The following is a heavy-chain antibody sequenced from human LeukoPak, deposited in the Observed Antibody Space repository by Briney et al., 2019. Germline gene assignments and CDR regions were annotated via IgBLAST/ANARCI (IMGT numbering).Heavy chain of an antibody. CDR1: GGTFFNYG. CDR2: VIPVLGKA. CDR3: ARLTLLFLGLGGYSYNSGDY. J-gene: IGHJ4*02. D-gene: IGHD5-18*01. Sequence: SVKVSCKASGGTFFNYGVTWVRQAPGQGLEWMGGVIPVLGKAHYAQSLQGRVTITADESTSTAYVELNSLKSEDTAVYYCARLTLLFLGLGGYSYNSGDYWGRGTLVSVSS. V-gene: IGHV1-69*01.